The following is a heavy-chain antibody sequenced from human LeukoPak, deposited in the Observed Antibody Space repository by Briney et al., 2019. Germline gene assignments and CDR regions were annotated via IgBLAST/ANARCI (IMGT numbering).Heavy chain of an antibody. V-gene: IGHV4-34*01. CDR3: ARGLQYYHY. Sequence: PSETLSLSCAVSGVSFSGYYWSWIRQPPGKGLEWIGEINHSGSPNYNPSLKSRVKISVDTSKNQFSLKLSYVTAADADVYYCARGLQYYHYWGQGTLVSVS. D-gene: IGHD3-16*01. CDR1: GVSFSGYY. CDR2: INHSGSP. J-gene: IGHJ4*02.